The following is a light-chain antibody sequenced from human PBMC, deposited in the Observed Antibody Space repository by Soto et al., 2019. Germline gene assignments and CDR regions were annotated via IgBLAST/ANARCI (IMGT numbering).Light chain of an antibody. CDR2: GAS. V-gene: IGKV3-15*01. J-gene: IGKJ1*01. Sequence: EIVMTQSPATRSVSPGERATLSCRASQSVSSNLAWYQQKPGQAPRLLIYGASTRATGIPARFSGSGSGTEFTLTISSLQSEYFAVYYCQQYNNWPWTFGQGTKVEIK. CDR3: QQYNNWPWT. CDR1: QSVSSN.